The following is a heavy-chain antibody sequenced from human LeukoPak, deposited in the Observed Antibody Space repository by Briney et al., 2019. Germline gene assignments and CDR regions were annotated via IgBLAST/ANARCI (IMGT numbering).Heavy chain of an antibody. CDR2: ISDSGSST. CDR1: GFTFSSYA. Sequence: GGSLRLPCAASGFTFSSYATSWVRQAPGKGLEWVSGISDSGSSTYYADSVKGRFTISRDNSKNTLYLRMSSLRAEDTAIYYCAKFGSSSYYYYGMDVWGQGTTVTVSS. D-gene: IGHD6-6*01. J-gene: IGHJ6*02. CDR3: AKFGSSSYYYYGMDV. V-gene: IGHV3-23*01.